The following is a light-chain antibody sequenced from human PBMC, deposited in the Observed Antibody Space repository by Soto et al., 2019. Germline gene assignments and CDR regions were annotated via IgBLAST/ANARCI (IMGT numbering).Light chain of an antibody. CDR1: QNLGTLY. Sequence: EIVLTQSPGTLSLSPGGRGTLSCRASQNLGTLYLAWFQQKPGQAPRLLIYGASSRATGIPARFSGSGSGTEFTLSIGSLQSEDFAVYYCQQYNDWPPTFGQGTKVDIK. CDR3: QQYNDWPPT. CDR2: GAS. V-gene: IGKV3D-15*01. J-gene: IGKJ1*01.